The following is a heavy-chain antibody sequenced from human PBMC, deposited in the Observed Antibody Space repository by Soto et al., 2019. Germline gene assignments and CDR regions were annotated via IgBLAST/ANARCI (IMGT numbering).Heavy chain of an antibody. CDR1: GGSISSGDYS. J-gene: IGHJ1*01. D-gene: IGHD5-12*01. Sequence: QLQLQESGSGLVKPSQTLSLTCAVSGGSISSGDYSWSWIRQPPGKGLEWIGYIYRNGNTYYNPSLKSRFTISIDTSKNQFSLKLTSMTAADTAVYYCARGHDANDNWGQGTLVTVSS. CDR2: IYRNGNT. V-gene: IGHV4-30-2*01. CDR3: ARGHDANDN.